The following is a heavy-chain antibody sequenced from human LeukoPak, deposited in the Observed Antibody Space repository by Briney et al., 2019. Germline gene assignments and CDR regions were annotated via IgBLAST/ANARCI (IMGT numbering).Heavy chain of an antibody. D-gene: IGHD3-22*01. V-gene: IGHV4-39*07. CDR1: GDSISDSKYF. Sequence: SETLSLTCTVFGDSISDSKYFWGWIRQPPGKGLEWIGEIYHSGSTNYNPSLKSRVTISVDKSKNQFSLKLSSVTAADTAVYYCARDPYYYDSSGDFDYWGQGTLVTVSS. CDR2: IYHSGST. J-gene: IGHJ4*02. CDR3: ARDPYYYDSSGDFDY.